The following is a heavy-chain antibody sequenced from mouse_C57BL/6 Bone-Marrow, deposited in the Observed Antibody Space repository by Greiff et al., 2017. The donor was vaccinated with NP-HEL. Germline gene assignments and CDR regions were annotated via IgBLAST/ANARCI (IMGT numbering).Heavy chain of an antibody. CDR1: GYAFTNYL. CDR2: INPGSGGT. V-gene: IGHV1-54*01. CDR3: ARWVVTTGDWYFDV. Sequence: LQESGAELVRPGTSVKVSCKASGYAFTNYLIEWVKQRPGQGLEWIGVINPGSGGTNYNEKFKGKATLTADKSSSTAYMQLSRLTSEDSAVYVCARWVVTTGDWYFDVWGTGTTVTVSS. D-gene: IGHD2-5*01. J-gene: IGHJ1*03.